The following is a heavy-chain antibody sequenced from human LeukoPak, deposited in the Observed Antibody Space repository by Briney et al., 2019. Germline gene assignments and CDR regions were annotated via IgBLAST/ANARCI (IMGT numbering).Heavy chain of an antibody. CDR1: GGSISSLGYY. Sequence: PSETLSLTCTVSGGSISSLGYYWSWIRQPAGKGLERIGHIYTSGSTNYNPSLESRVTISLDTSKNQFSLKLSSVTAADTAVYYCARDPYCSSTSCYDYWGQGTLVTVSS. D-gene: IGHD2-2*01. V-gene: IGHV4-61*09. J-gene: IGHJ4*02. CDR3: ARDPYCSSTSCYDY. CDR2: IYTSGST.